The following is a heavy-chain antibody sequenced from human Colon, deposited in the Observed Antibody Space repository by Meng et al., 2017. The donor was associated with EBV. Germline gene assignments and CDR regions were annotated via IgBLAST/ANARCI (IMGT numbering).Heavy chain of an antibody. Sequence: QVSLVRSGVKVEKPGDPVKVSCKASGYTFTTYDINWVRQATGQGLEWIGWMNPDNGNTASAEKFQGRVTMTRNTSTNTAYMELNSLTSEDTAVYYCSRDSIYQGRDSWGQGTLVTVSS. J-gene: IGHJ4*02. D-gene: IGHD2-2*01. V-gene: IGHV1-8*01. CDR1: GYTFTTYD. CDR2: MNPDNGNT. CDR3: SRDSIYQGRDS.